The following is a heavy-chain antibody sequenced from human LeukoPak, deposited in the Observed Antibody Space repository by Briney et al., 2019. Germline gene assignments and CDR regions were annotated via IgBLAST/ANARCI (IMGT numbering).Heavy chain of an antibody. J-gene: IGHJ3*02. D-gene: IGHD2-8*01. CDR1: GGSISSGGYS. V-gene: IGHV4-31*02. CDR3: ARYCTNGVCYNDAFDI. CDR2: IYYSGST. Sequence: SESLSLTCTVSGGSISSGGYSWRWIRQHPGKGLEWIGYIYYSGSTYYNPSLKSRVTISVDTSKNQFSLKLSSVTAADTAVYYCARYCTNGVCYNDAFDIWGQGTMVTVSS.